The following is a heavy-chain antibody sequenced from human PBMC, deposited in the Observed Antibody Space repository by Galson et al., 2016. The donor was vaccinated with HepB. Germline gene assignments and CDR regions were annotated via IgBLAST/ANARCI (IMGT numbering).Heavy chain of an antibody. CDR1: GFTFNKVW. V-gene: IGHV3-15*01. CDR3: KTRIDPFAGDR. J-gene: IGHJ4*02. CDR2: IHSRTDGGTT. D-gene: IGHD3-16*01. Sequence: SLRLSCAASGFTFNKVWMGWVRQAPGKGLEWVGRIHSRTDGGTTDYAAPVKGRFIISRDDSKNTLHLQMNSLKIEDTAVYYCKTRIDPFAGDRWGQGTRVTVSS.